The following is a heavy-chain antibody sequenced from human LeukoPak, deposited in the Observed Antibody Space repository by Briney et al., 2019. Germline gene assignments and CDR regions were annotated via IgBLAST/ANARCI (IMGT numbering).Heavy chain of an antibody. Sequence: SETLSLTCAVSGGSISSNNWWGWVRQPPGKGLEWIGEIYHSGSPNYSPSLKSRVTISVDKPRNHFSLNLSSVTAADTAVYYCARVNINNWHSCDYWGQGTLVTVSS. CDR1: GGSISSNNW. V-gene: IGHV4-4*02. J-gene: IGHJ4*02. CDR2: IYHSGSP. D-gene: IGHD1-1*01. CDR3: ARVNINNWHSCDY.